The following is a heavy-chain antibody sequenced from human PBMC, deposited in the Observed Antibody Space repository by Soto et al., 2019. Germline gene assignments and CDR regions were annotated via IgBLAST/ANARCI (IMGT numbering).Heavy chain of an antibody. CDR3: ARLWEYFYMAV. V-gene: IGHV3-74*03. CDR2: INTDGTSP. D-gene: IGHD1-26*01. CDR1: GFTFSSYW. J-gene: IGHJ6*03. Sequence: EVQLVESGGALVQPGGSLRLSCAASGFTFSSYWMHWVRQAPGKGLVWVSRINTDGTSPKYADSVKGRFTISRDNAKNTLYLQMNSLSDEDTAVYYCARLWEYFYMAVWGKGTTVTVSS.